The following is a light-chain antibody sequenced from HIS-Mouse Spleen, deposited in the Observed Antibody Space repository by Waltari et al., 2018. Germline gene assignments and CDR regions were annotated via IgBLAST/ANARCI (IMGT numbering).Light chain of an antibody. CDR3: QQLNSYPPT. CDR2: AAS. V-gene: IGKV1-9*01. J-gene: IGKJ1*01. CDR1: QGIRSY. Sequence: DIQFTQSPSFLSASVGDRVTFPCRASQGIRSYLAWYQQKPGKAPKLLIYAASTLQSGVPSRFSGSGSGTEFTLTISSLQPEDFATYYCQQLNSYPPTFGQGTKVEIK.